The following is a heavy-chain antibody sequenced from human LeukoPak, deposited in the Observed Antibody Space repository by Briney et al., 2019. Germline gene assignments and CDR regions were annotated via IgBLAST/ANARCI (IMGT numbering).Heavy chain of an antibody. D-gene: IGHD2-2*01. CDR2: IIPILGIA. V-gene: IGHV1-69*04. J-gene: IGHJ6*02. CDR3: ARGSAIVVVPAAIRGSGMDV. Sequence: GASVKVSCKASGGTFSSYAISWVRQAPGQGLEWMGRIIPILGIANYAQKFQGRVTITADKSTSTAYMELSSLRSEDTAVYYGARGSAIVVVPAAIRGSGMDVWGQGTTVTVSS. CDR1: GGTFSSYA.